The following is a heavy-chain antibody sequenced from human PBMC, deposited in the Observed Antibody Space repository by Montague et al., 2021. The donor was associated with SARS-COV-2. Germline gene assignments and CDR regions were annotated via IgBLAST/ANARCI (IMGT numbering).Heavy chain of an antibody. Sequence: SETRSLTCAVYGGSFSGYYWTWIRQSPGKGLEWIAEINHSGTTNYNFNPSLRSRVTISVDTSKSQFSLKLGSVTAADTGVYYCARWDPQTLTLIGLRGKSASDYWGQGTLVTVSS. D-gene: IGHD4-23*01. V-gene: IGHV4-34*01. J-gene: IGHJ4*02. CDR3: ARWDPQTLTLIGLRGKSASDY. CDR1: GGSFSGYY. CDR2: INHSGTT.